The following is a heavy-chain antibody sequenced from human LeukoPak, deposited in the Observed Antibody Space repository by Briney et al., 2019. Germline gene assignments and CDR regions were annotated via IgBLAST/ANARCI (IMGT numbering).Heavy chain of an antibody. CDR3: ARGHRIAAAGTVYYYYYMDV. J-gene: IGHJ6*03. D-gene: IGHD6-13*01. Sequence: SQTLSLTCAISGDSVSSNSAAWNWIRQSPSRGLEWLGRTYYRSKWYNDYAVSVKSRITINPDTSKNQFSLQLNSVTPEDAAVYYCARGHRIAAAGTVYYYYYMDVWGKGTTVTVSS. CDR2: TYYRSKWYN. V-gene: IGHV6-1*01. CDR1: GDSVSSNSAA.